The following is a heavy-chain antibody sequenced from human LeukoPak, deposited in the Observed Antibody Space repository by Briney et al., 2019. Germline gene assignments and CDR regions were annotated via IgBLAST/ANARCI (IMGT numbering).Heavy chain of an antibody. D-gene: IGHD2-15*01. Sequence: GASVKVSCKASGGTFSSYAISWVRQAPGQGPEWMGRIIPILGIANYAQKFQGRVTITADKSTSTAYMELSSLRSEDTAVYYCARVEYCSGGSCYSVRGYWGQGTLVTVSS. CDR3: ARVEYCSGGSCYSVRGY. CDR2: IIPILGIA. V-gene: IGHV1-69*04. J-gene: IGHJ4*02. CDR1: GGTFSSYA.